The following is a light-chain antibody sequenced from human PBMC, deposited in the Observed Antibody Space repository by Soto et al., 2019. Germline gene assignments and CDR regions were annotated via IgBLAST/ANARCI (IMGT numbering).Light chain of an antibody. CDR3: MQALQTGGFT. Sequence: DIVMAQSPLSLPVTPGEPSAISFMSSQSLLRSNGYNYLDWYLQKPGQSPQLLIYLGSNRASGVPDRFSGSGSGTDFTLKISRVEAEDVGVYYCMQALQTGGFTFGPGTKVDIK. V-gene: IGKV2-28*01. J-gene: IGKJ3*01. CDR2: LGS. CDR1: QSLLRSNGYNY.